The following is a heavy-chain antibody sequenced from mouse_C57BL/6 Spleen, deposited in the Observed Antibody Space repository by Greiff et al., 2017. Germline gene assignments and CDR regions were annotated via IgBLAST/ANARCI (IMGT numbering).Heavy chain of an antibody. V-gene: IGHV5-16*01. CDR3: ARDLTDGFDY. J-gene: IGHJ2*01. Sequence: EVQLVESEGGLVQPGSSMKLSCTASGFTFSDYYMAWVRQVPEKGLEWVANINYDGSSTYYLDSLKSRFIISRDNAKNILYLQMSSLKSEDTATYYCARDLTDGFDYWGQGTTLTVSS. CDR1: GFTFSDYY. D-gene: IGHD2-3*01. CDR2: INYDGSST.